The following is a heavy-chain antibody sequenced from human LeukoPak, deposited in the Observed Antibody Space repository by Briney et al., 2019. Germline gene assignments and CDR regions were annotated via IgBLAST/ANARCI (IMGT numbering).Heavy chain of an antibody. CDR3: ARVVLLWFGELFPDY. J-gene: IGHJ4*02. Sequence: ASVKVSCKASGYTFTSYGISWVRQAPGQGLEWMGWISAYNGNTNYAQKLQGRVTMTTDTSTSTAYMELRSLRSDDTAVYYCARVVLLWFGELFPDYWGQGILVTVSS. V-gene: IGHV1-18*04. CDR2: ISAYNGNT. CDR1: GYTFTSYG. D-gene: IGHD3-10*01.